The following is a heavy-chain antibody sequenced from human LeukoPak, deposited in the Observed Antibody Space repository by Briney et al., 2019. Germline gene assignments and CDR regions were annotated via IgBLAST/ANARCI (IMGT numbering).Heavy chain of an antibody. CDR3: ASDRRSIYVWSFDI. Sequence: ASLKLSCEASGYTFTGQDIHWVRQAPGQGPEWMGCINTNSSGTNYAQTFKGRVTMTRDTSITTDYMELSRLRSDDTAVYYCASDRRSIYVWSFDIWGQGTMVTVSS. J-gene: IGHJ3*02. D-gene: IGHD3-16*01. CDR1: GYTFTGQD. CDR2: INTNSSGT. V-gene: IGHV1-2*02.